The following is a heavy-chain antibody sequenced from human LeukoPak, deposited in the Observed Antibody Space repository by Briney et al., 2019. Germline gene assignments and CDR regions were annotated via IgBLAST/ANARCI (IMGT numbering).Heavy chain of an antibody. V-gene: IGHV3-21*01. Sequence: GGSLRLSCAASGFTFSDFGMNWVRQAPGKGLEWVSSISAHSRYIHYADSVKGRFTISRDNDQSSLYLQMNSLRAEDSAVYFCARQYYDFWSGFYTADCYFDYWGRGTLVTVSS. D-gene: IGHD3-3*01. CDR1: GFTFSDFG. J-gene: IGHJ4*02. CDR2: ISAHSRYI. CDR3: ARQYYDFWSGFYTADCYFDY.